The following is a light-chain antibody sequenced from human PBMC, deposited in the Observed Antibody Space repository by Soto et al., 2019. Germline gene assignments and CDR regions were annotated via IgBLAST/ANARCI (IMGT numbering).Light chain of an antibody. V-gene: IGKV1-39*01. CDR2: AAS. CDR3: QQSYSTPYT. Sequence: DIQMTQSPSSLSASVGDRVTITCRASQSISSYLNWYQQKPGKAPKLLIYAASSLQSVVPSRFSVGGSETDFTLTISSLQPEDFATYYCQQSYSTPYTFGQGNKLEIK. J-gene: IGKJ2*01. CDR1: QSISSY.